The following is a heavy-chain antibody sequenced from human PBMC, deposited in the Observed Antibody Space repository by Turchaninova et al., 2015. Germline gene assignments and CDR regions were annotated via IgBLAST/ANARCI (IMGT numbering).Heavy chain of an antibody. Sequence: QVQLQQWGAGLLKPSETLSLTCAVYGGSFSGYYWSWIRQPPGKGLEWIGESNQSGSTNYNPSLKSRVPISVDTSKNQFSLKLSSVTAADTAVDYCARVYCSGGSCWWFDPWGQGTLVTVSS. CDR1: GGSFSGYY. CDR3: ARVYCSGGSCWWFDP. CDR2: SNQSGST. J-gene: IGHJ5*02. D-gene: IGHD2-15*01. V-gene: IGHV4-34*01.